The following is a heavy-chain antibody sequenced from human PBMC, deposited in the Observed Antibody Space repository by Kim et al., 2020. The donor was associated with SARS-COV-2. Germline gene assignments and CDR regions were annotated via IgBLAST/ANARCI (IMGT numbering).Heavy chain of an antibody. V-gene: IGHV3-15*01. CDR3: TTPYGDYKYYYYYGMDV. D-gene: IGHD4-17*01. Sequence: VKGRFTISRDDSKNTLYLQMNSRKTEDTAVYYCTTPYGDYKYYYYYGMDVWGQGTTVTVSS. J-gene: IGHJ6*02.